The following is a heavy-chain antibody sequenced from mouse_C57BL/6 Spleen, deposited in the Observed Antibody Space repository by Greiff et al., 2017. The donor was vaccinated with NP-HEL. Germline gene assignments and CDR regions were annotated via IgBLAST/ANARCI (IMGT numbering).Heavy chain of an antibody. Sequence: EVQLQQSGPELVKPGASVKMSCKASGYTFTDYNMHWVKQSHGKSLEWIGYINPNNGGTSSNQKFKGKATLTVNKSSSTAYMELRSLTSEDSAVYYCAREGYYGSSPYWYFEVWGTGTTVTVSS. V-gene: IGHV1-22*01. CDR2: INPNNGGT. D-gene: IGHD1-1*01. CDR3: AREGYYGSSPYWYFEV. CDR1: GYTFTDYN. J-gene: IGHJ1*03.